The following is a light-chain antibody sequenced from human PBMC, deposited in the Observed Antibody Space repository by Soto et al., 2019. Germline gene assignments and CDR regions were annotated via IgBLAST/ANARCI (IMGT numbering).Light chain of an antibody. J-gene: IGKJ1*01. Sequence: DVVMTQTPLSLSVAPGQPASISCKSGQSLLHITGETFLFWYLQKPGQSPQLLIYEVSTRVSGVPDRFSGSGSGTDFTLEISRVETDDVGIYYCMQSTQLPPTFGQGTKVDIK. CDR3: MQSTQLPPT. CDR2: EVS. CDR1: QSLLHITGETF. V-gene: IGKV2D-29*02.